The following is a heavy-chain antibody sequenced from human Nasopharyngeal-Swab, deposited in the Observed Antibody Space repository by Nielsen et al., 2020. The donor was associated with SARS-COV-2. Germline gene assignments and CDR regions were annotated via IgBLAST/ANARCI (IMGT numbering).Heavy chain of an antibody. CDR2: IYPGNSDT. Sequence: GESLKISCTGFGSSFANYWIGWVRQMPGKGLEWMGSIYPGNSDTRYSPAFHGRVIISADKSINTAYLQWTSLRASDTAVYYCARRAARDGYNYEVDPWGQGTLVTVSS. CDR3: ARRAARDGYNYEVDP. CDR1: GSSFANYW. D-gene: IGHD5-24*01. J-gene: IGHJ5*02. V-gene: IGHV5-51*01.